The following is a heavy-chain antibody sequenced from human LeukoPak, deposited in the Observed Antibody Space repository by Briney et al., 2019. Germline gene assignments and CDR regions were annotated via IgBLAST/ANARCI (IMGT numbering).Heavy chain of an antibody. D-gene: IGHD3-9*01. J-gene: IGHJ3*02. V-gene: IGHV1-69*13. CDR3: ARDDGRYFDRLGHDAFDI. Sequence: SVKVSCKASGGTFSTYAISWVRQAPGQGLEWMGGIIPIFGTSNYAQNFQGRVTITADESTSTAYMELSSLRSEDTAVYYCARDDGRYFDRLGHDAFDIWGQGTLVTVSS. CDR1: GGTFSTYA. CDR2: IIPIFGTS.